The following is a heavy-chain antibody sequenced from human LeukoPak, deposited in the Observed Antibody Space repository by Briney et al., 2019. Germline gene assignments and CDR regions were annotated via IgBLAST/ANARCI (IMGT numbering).Heavy chain of an antibody. CDR3: AREVTMIVVVRYFDY. J-gene: IGHJ4*02. CDR1: GYTFTSYY. D-gene: IGHD3-22*01. CDR2: INPSGGST. Sequence: ASVKVSCKASGYTFTSYYMHWVRQAPGQGLEWMGIINPSGGSTSYAQKFQGRVTMTRDMSTSTVYMELSSLRSEDTAVYYCAREVTMIVVVRYFDYWGQGILVTVSS. V-gene: IGHV1-46*01.